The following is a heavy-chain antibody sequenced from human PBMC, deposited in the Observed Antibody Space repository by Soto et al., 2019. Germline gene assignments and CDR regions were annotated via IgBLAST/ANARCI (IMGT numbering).Heavy chain of an antibody. D-gene: IGHD2-2*01. V-gene: IGHV3-21*04. CDR2: ISSSSSYT. Sequence: GGSLRLSCAASGFTFSSYSMNWVRQAPGKGLEWVSSISSSSSYTFYPDSVKGRFFISRDNSDNTLHLQMNSLRDDDTAIYYCAKRRLNTITSLSDYWGQGVQVTVSS. CDR1: GFTFSSYS. J-gene: IGHJ1*01. CDR3: AKRRLNTITSLSDY.